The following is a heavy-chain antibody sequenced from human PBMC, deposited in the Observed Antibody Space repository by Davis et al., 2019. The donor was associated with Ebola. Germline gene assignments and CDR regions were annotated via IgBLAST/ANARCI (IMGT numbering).Heavy chain of an antibody. CDR1: GFTFSSYG. Sequence: GESLKISCAASGFTFSSYGMHWVRQAPGKGLEWVAVIWYDGSNKYYADSVKGRFTISRDNSKNTLYLQMNSLRAEDTAVYYCARVLVAATPGDYWGQGTLVTVSS. V-gene: IGHV3-33*01. D-gene: IGHD2-15*01. CDR2: IWYDGSNK. CDR3: ARVLVAATPGDY. J-gene: IGHJ4*02.